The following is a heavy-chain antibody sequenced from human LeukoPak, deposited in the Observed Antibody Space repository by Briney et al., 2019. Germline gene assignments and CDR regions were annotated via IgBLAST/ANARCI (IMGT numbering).Heavy chain of an antibody. Sequence: SVKVSCKASGGTFSSYAISWVRQAPGQGLEWMGGIIPIFGTANYAQKFQGRVTITADESTSTAYMELSSLRSEDTAVYYCATFLETTHTMDVWGKGTTVTVSS. CDR1: GGTFSSYA. D-gene: IGHD1-1*01. CDR3: ATFLETTHTMDV. CDR2: IIPIFGTA. V-gene: IGHV1-69*13. J-gene: IGHJ6*04.